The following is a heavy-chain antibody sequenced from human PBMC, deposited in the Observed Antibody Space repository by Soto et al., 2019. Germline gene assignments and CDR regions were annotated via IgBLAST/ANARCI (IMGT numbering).Heavy chain of an antibody. CDR1: GFTFSNYA. D-gene: IGHD3-3*01. J-gene: IGHJ4*02. V-gene: IGHV3-23*01. CDR3: ATDQNYDFWSGPPA. Sequence: GGSLRLSCAASGFTFSNYAMSWARQAPGKGLEWVSAISGSGGSTYYADSVKGRFTISRDNSKNTLYLQMSSLRAEDTAVYFCATDQNYDFWSGPPAGGQGTLVTVSS. CDR2: ISGSGGST.